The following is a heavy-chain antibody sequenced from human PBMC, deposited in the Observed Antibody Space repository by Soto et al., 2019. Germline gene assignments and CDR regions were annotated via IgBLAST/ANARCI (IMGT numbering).Heavy chain of an antibody. J-gene: IGHJ4*02. D-gene: IGHD3-3*01. CDR1: GFTFSNAW. V-gene: IGHV3-15*01. CDR3: TPGSFWSGYYKVDY. Sequence: PGGSLRLSCAASGFTFSNAWMSWVRQAPGKGLEWVGRIKSKTDGGTTDYAAPVKGRFTISRDDSKNTLYLQMNSLKTEDTAVYYCTPGSFWSGYYKVDYWGQGTLVTVSS. CDR2: IKSKTDGGTT.